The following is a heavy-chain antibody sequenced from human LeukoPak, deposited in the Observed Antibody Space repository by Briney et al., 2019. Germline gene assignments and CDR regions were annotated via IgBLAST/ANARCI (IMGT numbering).Heavy chain of an antibody. CDR3: VRDISGYYFDY. CDR2: ISGSSIYT. CDR1: GFTFSDYH. Sequence: GGSLRLSCAASGFTFSDYHMTWIRQAPGKGLEWVSYISGSSIYTRHADSVKGRFTISRDNAKNSLYLQMNSLRAEDTALYYCVRDISGYYFDYWGQGTLVTVSS. V-gene: IGHV3-11*05. D-gene: IGHD3-22*01. J-gene: IGHJ4*02.